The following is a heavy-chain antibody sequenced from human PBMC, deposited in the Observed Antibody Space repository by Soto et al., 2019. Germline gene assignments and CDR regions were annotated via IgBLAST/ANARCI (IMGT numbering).Heavy chain of an antibody. V-gene: IGHV5-51*01. CDR1: GYSFTSYW. Sequence: PGESRKISCKGSGYSFTSYWIGWVRQMPGKGLEWMGIIYPGDSDTRYSPSFQGQVTISADKSISTAYLQWSSLKASDTAMYYCARLWFGELSYAADYYGMDVWGQGTTVTVSS. J-gene: IGHJ6*02. CDR3: ARLWFGELSYAADYYGMDV. D-gene: IGHD3-10*01. CDR2: IYPGDSDT.